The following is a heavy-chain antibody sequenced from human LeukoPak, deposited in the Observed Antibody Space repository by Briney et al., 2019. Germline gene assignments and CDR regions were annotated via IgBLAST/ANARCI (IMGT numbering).Heavy chain of an antibody. Sequence: GGSLRLSCAASGFTFSDYSMNWVRQAPGKGLEDLSYINSDGKTTWYADSVKGRFTASRDNAKNSLYLQMNSLRAEDTAVYYCARVLTYYDILTGSKRPDYFDYWGQGTLVTVSS. CDR3: ARVLTYYDILTGSKRPDYFDY. CDR2: INSDGKTT. D-gene: IGHD3-9*01. J-gene: IGHJ4*02. CDR1: GFTFSDYS. V-gene: IGHV3-48*01.